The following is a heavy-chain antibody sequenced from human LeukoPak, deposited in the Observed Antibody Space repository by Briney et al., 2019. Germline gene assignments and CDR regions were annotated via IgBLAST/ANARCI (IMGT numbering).Heavy chain of an antibody. J-gene: IGHJ5*02. CDR2: IDSTSTYI. V-gene: IGHV3-21*01. D-gene: IGHD6-19*01. CDR1: GFSSSAHT. Sequence: GGSLRLSCEGSGFSSSAHTMNWVRQAPGKGPEWVSSIDSTSTYIYYADSMKGRFSISRDNAKNSLYLQMSSLRAEDTAVYYCAREGQGAWYWFDLWGQGTLVTVSS. CDR3: AREGQGAWYWFDL.